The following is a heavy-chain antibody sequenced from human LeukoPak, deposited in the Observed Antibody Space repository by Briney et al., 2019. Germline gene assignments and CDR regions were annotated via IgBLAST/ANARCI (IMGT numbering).Heavy chain of an antibody. J-gene: IGHJ4*02. CDR3: ARGPVLRFLDFS. CDR1: GGSFSGYY. D-gene: IGHD3-3*01. V-gene: IGHV4-34*01. Sequence: SETLSLTCAVYGGSFSGYYWSWIRQPPGKGLEWIGEINHSGSTNYNPSLKSRVTISVDTSKNQFSLKLSSVTAADTAVYYCARGPVLRFLDFSWGEGTLGTVSS. CDR2: INHSGST.